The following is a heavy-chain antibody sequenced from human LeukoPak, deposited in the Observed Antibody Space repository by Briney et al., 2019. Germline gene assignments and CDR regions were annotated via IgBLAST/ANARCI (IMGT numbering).Heavy chain of an antibody. D-gene: IGHD3-22*01. J-gene: IGHJ3*02. Sequence: PSETLSLTCTVSGGSISSSSYYWGWIRQPPGKGLEWIGSIYYSGSTYYNPSLKSRATISVDTSKNQFSLKLSSVTAADTAVYFCARGPYSYDSSGAFDIWGQGTMVTVSS. CDR3: ARGPYSYDSSGAFDI. CDR1: GGSISSSSYY. V-gene: IGHV4-39*07. CDR2: IYYSGST.